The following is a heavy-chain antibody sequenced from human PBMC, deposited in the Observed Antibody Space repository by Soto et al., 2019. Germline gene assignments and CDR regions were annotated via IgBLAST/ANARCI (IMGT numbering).Heavy chain of an antibody. D-gene: IGHD3-16*01. Sequence: QMQLVESGGGLVEPGGSLRLSCEASGFTFSNHYMSWIRQAPGKGLEWVSYISRSGSTIYYADSVRGRFTISRDNSKSSLYLQMDSLRAEDTAMYYCGRDPELWDENVATRPSIYYYGMDVWGQGTTVTVPS. CDR2: ISRSGSTI. J-gene: IGHJ6*02. V-gene: IGHV3-11*01. CDR1: GFTFSNHY. CDR3: GRDPELWDENVATRPSIYYYGMDV.